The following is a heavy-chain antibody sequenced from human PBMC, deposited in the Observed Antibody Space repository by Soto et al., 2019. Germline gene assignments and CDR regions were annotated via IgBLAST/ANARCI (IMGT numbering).Heavy chain of an antibody. V-gene: IGHV4-61*01. D-gene: IGHD3-10*01. CDR2: IYYSGST. CDR3: ARAYGSGPSHY. Sequence: SETLSLTCTVSGGSFSSGSYYWSWIRQPPGKGLEWIGYIYYSGSTNYNPSLKSRVTISVDTSKNQFSLKLSSVTAADTAVYYCARAYGSGPSHYWGQGTLVTVSS. J-gene: IGHJ4*02. CDR1: GGSFSSGSYY.